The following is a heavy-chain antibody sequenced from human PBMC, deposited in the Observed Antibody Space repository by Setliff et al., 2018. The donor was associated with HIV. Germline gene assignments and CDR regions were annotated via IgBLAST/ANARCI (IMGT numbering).Heavy chain of an antibody. J-gene: IGHJ4*02. CDR3: ARVARGGHSSRWYYFDY. CDR1: GGSISSGSYY. CDR2: IHTSGST. V-gene: IGHV4-61*02. D-gene: IGHD6-13*01. Sequence: SETLSLTCTVSGGSISSGSYYWSWVRQPAGKGLEWIGRIHTSGSTNYNPSLKSRVSISLDTSKKQVSLKLNSVTAADTAVYYCARVARGGHSSRWYYFDYWGQGTLVTVSS.